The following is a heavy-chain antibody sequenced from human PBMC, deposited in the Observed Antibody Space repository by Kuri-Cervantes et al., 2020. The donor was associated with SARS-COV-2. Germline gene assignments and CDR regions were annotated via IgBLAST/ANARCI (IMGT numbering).Heavy chain of an antibody. CDR3: ARSAGPIYCSGGSCHLDY. J-gene: IGHJ4*02. CDR2: IYYSGST. D-gene: IGHD2-15*01. V-gene: IGHV4-39*01. Sequence: SETLSLTCTVSGGSISSSSYYWGWIRQPPGKGLEWIGSIYYSGSTYYNPSLKSRVTISVDTSKNQFSLKLSSVTAADTAVYYCARSAGPIYCSGGSCHLDYWGQGTLVTVSS. CDR1: GGSISSSSYY.